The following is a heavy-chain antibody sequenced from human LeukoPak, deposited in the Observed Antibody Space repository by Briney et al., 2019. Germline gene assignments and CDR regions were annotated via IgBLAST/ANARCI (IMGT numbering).Heavy chain of an antibody. D-gene: IGHD2-2*01. Sequence: GGSLRLSCAASGFTFSSYAMSWVRQAPGKGLEWVSAISGSGGSTYYADSVKGRFTISRDNSKNTLYLQMNSLRSEDTAVYYCAHVKGGSITDFEYWGQGTLVTVSS. V-gene: IGHV3-23*01. CDR2: ISGSGGST. CDR1: GFTFSSYA. J-gene: IGHJ4*02. CDR3: AHVKGGSITDFEY.